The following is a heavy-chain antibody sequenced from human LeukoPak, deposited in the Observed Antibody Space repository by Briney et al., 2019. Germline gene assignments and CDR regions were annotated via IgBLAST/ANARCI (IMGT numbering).Heavy chain of an antibody. D-gene: IGHD5-24*01. J-gene: IGHJ4*02. Sequence: SETLSLTCTVSGGSIRSYCWSWIRQPPGKGLEWIGYIYWSGRTHYNPSLKSRVTISVDTSKNEFSLNLNSVTAADTAVYYCARGWLEQLFDSWGQGTLVTVSS. CDR1: GGSIRSYC. CDR2: IYWSGRT. CDR3: ARGWLEQLFDS. V-gene: IGHV4-59*01.